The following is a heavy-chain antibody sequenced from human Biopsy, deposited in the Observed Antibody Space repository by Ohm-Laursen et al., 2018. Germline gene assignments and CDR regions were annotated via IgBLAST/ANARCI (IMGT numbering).Heavy chain of an antibody. CDR3: ARHSLDDFWSGAHYYFDY. CDR1: GGSISSRNHY. D-gene: IGHD3-3*01. V-gene: IGHV4-39*01. J-gene: IGHJ4*02. Sequence: PSDTLSPTCSVSGGSISSRNHYWGWLRQPPGKGLEWIGHVYYSGSTFCNSSLESRVTVSVDTSKNQFHLRLTSMSASDTAVYYCARHSLDDFWSGAHYYFDYWGLGTLVTVSS. CDR2: VYYSGST.